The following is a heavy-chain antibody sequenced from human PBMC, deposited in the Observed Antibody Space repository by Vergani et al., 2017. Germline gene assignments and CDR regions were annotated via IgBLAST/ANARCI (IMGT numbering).Heavy chain of an antibody. CDR1: GFTFSSYA. CDR3: AKVGSPPTAAGGFDY. J-gene: IGHJ4*02. Sequence: EVQLLESGGGLVQPGGSLRLSCAASGFTFSSYAMSWVRQAPGKGLEWVSAISGSGGSTYYADSVKGRFTISRDTSKNTLYLQMNSLRAEDTAVYYCAKVGSPPTAAGGFDYWGQGTLVTVSS. CDR2: ISGSGGST. D-gene: IGHD6-13*01. V-gene: IGHV3-23*01.